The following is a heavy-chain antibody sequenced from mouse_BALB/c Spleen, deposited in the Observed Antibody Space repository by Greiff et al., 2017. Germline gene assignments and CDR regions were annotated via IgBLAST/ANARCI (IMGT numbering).Heavy chain of an antibody. Sequence: EVQGVESGGDLVKPGGSLKLSCAASGFTFSSYGMSWVRQTPDKGLEWVATISSGGSYTYYPDSVKGRFTISRDNAKNTLYLQLSSLKSEDTAMYYCARHETGTRYFDVWGAGTTVTVSS. CDR3: ARHETGTRYFDV. D-gene: IGHD4-1*01. CDR2: ISSGGSYT. V-gene: IGHV5-6*01. CDR1: GFTFSSYG. J-gene: IGHJ1*01.